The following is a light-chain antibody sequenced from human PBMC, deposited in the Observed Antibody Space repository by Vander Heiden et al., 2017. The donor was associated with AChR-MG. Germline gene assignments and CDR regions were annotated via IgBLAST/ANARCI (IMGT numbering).Light chain of an antibody. CDR2: EVS. Sequence: QSALTQPPSASGSPGQSVTISCTGTRSDVGGHNYVSWYQQHPGKAPKLMIYEVSKRPSGVPDRFSGSKAGNTASLAVSGIQAEDEADYYCSAYAGSKGVFGGGTKLTVL. CDR1: RSDVGGHNY. J-gene: IGLJ2*01. V-gene: IGLV2-8*01. CDR3: SAYAGSKGV.